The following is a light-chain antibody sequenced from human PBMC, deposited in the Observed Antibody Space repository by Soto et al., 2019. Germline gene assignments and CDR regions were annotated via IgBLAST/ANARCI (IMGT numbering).Light chain of an antibody. V-gene: IGKV3-20*01. CDR3: QQCGSSPPYT. CDR1: QSVGSSY. Sequence: EIVLTQSPGTLSLSPGERATLSCRASQSVGSSYLAWYQQKPGRAPRLLIYGASSRATGIPDRFSGSGSGTDFTLTISRLEPEDFAVYYCQQCGSSPPYTFGQGTKLEIK. CDR2: GAS. J-gene: IGKJ2*01.